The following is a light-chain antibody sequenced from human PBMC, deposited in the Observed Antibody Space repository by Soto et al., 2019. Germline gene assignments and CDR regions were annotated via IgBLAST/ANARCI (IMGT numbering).Light chain of an antibody. J-gene: IGKJ5*01. V-gene: IGKV3-20*01. CDR2: DPS. Sequence: EIVLTQSPGTLSLSPGERATLSCRASQSVSSSSAWYQQKPGLAPTLLISDPSTRASGVPDRFTGGGSGTDFTLTIRRLEPEDFALYYCQQYGGSPITVGQGTRMEIK. CDR1: QSVSSSS. CDR3: QQYGGSPIT.